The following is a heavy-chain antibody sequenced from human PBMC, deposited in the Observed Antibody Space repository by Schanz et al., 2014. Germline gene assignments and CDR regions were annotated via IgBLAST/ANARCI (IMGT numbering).Heavy chain of an antibody. CDR3: FSMHYGNSVY. Sequence: EVQLVESGGGLVQPGGSLRLSCAVSGFTVSDHYMDWVRQAPGKGLEWLGRVRNRRNSGIIEYAASVEGRFTISRDESKTSVYLQMNRLQTDDTAVYYCFSMHYGNSVYWGQGTLVTVSS. V-gene: IGHV3-72*01. J-gene: IGHJ4*02. CDR2: VRNRRNSGII. D-gene: IGHD1-7*01. CDR1: GFTVSDHY.